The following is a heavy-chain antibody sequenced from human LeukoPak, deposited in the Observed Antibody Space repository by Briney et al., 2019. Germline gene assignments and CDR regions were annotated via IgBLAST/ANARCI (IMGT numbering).Heavy chain of an antibody. J-gene: IGHJ3*02. CDR2: IGTVGDT. CDR3: ARGFVCSSTSCRWGEAFDI. D-gene: IGHD2-2*01. Sequence: GGSLRLSCAASGFTFSSYDMHWVRQTTGKGLEWVSTIGTVGDTYYPGSVKGRFTISRENAKNSLYLQMNSLRAGDTAVYYCARGFVCSSTSCRWGEAFDIWGQGTMVTVSS. V-gene: IGHV3-13*01. CDR1: GFTFSSYD.